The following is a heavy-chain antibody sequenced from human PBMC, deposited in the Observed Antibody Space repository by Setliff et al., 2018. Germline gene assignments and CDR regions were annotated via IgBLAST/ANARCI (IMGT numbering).Heavy chain of an antibody. V-gene: IGHV3-48*04. CDR3: ARDSSDWYFDL. J-gene: IGHJ2*01. D-gene: IGHD3-3*01. Sequence: GSLRLSCAAPGFTFSSYSMNWVRQAPGKGLEWVSYISSSSSTIYYADSVKGRFTISRDNAKNSLYLQMNSLRAEDTAVYYCARDSSDWYFDLWGRGTLVTVSS. CDR1: GFTFSSYS. CDR2: ISSSSSTI.